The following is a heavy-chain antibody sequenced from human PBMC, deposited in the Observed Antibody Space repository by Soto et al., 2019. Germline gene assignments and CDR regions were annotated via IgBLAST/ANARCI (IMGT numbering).Heavy chain of an antibody. Sequence: EVQLVESGGGLVQPGGSLRLSCAASGFTFSSYSMNWVRQAPGKGLEWVSYISSSSSTIYYADSVKGRFTISRDNAKNTLYLQMNSLRDEYTAVYYCARERWDYYDSSAMVYYYGMDVWGQGTTVTVSS. CDR2: ISSSSSTI. CDR1: GFTFSSYS. V-gene: IGHV3-48*02. D-gene: IGHD3-22*01. J-gene: IGHJ6*02. CDR3: ARERWDYYDSSAMVYYYGMDV.